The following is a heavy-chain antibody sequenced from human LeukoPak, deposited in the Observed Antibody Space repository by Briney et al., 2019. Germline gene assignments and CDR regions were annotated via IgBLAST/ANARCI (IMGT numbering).Heavy chain of an antibody. CDR3: ARGARYFDY. CDR1: GGSFSGYY. CDR2: IYYSGST. J-gene: IGHJ4*02. Sequence: SSETLSLTCAVYGGSFSGYYWSWLRQPPGKGLEWIGYIYYSGSTNYNPSLKSRVTISVDTFKNQFSLKLSSVTAADTAVYYCARGARYFDYWGQGTLVTVSS. V-gene: IGHV4-59*01.